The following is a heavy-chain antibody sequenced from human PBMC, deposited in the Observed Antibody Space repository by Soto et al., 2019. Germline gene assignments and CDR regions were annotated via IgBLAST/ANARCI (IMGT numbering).Heavy chain of an antibody. J-gene: IGHJ4*02. Sequence: ASVKVSCKASGYTLTTYPLHWVRQAPGQSLEWMGYITGASGDTRYSQEFHDRVTITRDTSANTAYLELNSLTSEDTAVYYCATALRFVDYLLKRWGQGTLVTVSS. D-gene: IGHD3-9*01. CDR1: GYTLTTYP. CDR2: ITGASGDT. V-gene: IGHV1-3*01. CDR3: ATALRFVDYLLKR.